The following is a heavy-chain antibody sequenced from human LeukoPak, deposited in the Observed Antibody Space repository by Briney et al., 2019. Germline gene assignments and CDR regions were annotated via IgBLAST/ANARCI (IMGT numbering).Heavy chain of an antibody. J-gene: IGHJ4*02. CDR3: ARLMTVTSFFDY. V-gene: IGHV1-18*01. CDR1: GYTFTSYG. CDR2: ISAYNGNT. Sequence: GASVKVSGKAAGYTFTSYGIGCVRQAPGQGLEWLGWISAYNGNTNYPQKLQGRVTMTTDTSTSTAYMALRSMRSEDTDVYYCARLMTVTSFFDYWGQGTLVTVSS. D-gene: IGHD4-11*01.